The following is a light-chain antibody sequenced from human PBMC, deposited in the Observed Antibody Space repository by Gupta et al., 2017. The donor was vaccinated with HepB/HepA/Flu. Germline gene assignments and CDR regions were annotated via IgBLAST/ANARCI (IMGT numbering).Light chain of an antibody. CDR1: QSVSSSY. CDR2: GAS. Sequence: EIVLTQSPGTLSLSPGERATLSCRASQSVSSSYLAWYQQKPGQAPRLLIYGASSRATGIPDRFSGSGSGTDFTLTISRREPEDFAVYYCQRYGSSPPCIFGQGTKLEIK. CDR3: QRYGSSPPCI. V-gene: IGKV3-20*01. J-gene: IGKJ2*02.